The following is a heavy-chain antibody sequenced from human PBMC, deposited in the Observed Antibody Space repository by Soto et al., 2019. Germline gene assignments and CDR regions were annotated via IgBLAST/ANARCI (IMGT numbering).Heavy chain of an antibody. J-gene: IGHJ6*03. CDR2: ISGSGGST. D-gene: IGHD3-3*01. CDR1: GFTFSSYA. V-gene: IGHV3-23*01. Sequence: EVQLLESGGGLVQPGGSLRLSCAASGFTFSSYAMSWVRQAPGKGLEWVSAISGSGGSTYYADSVKGRFTISRDNSKNTLYLQMNSLRAEDTDVYYCAKGFDFWSGRYYYMDVWGKGTTVTVSS. CDR3: AKGFDFWSGRYYYMDV.